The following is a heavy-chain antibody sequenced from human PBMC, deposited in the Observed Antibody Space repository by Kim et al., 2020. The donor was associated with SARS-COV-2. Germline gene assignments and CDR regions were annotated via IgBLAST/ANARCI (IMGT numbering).Heavy chain of an antibody. Sequence: ASVKVSCKGSGYTLTELSMHWVRQAPGKGLEWMGGFDPEDGETIYAQKFQGRVTMTEDTSTDTAYMELSSLRSEDTAVYYCATVTYYYDSSGYPLGVWFDPWGQGTLVTVSS. J-gene: IGHJ5*02. CDR3: ATVTYYYDSSGYPLGVWFDP. CDR1: GYTLTELS. V-gene: IGHV1-24*01. D-gene: IGHD3-22*01. CDR2: FDPEDGET.